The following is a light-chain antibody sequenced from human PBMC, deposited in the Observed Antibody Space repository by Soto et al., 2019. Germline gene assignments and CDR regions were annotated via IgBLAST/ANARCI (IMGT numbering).Light chain of an antibody. J-gene: IGKJ4*01. CDR1: QSISMW. CDR2: KAS. Sequence: DIQMTQSPSTLSASVGDRVTITCRASQSISMWLAWYQKKPGKAPNLLIYKASSLEGRVPPRFSDSASATEFPLTISSLQPDDFATYFCLQYDHYPLTFGGATRVEFK. V-gene: IGKV1-5*03. CDR3: LQYDHYPLT.